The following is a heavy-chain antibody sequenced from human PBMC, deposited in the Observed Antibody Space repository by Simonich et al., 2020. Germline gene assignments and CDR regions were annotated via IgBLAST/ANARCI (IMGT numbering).Heavy chain of an antibody. Sequence: EVQLVESGGGLVQPGGSLRLSCAASGFTFSSYEMNCVRKAPGKGLEWVSYISSSGSTIYYADSVKGRVTSARDNAKNSLYLQMNSLRAEDTAVYYCARDFRLQLVEIGTYYYYGMDVWGQGTTVTVSS. D-gene: IGHD6-6*01. J-gene: IGHJ6*02. CDR3: ARDFRLQLVEIGTYYYYGMDV. V-gene: IGHV3-48*03. CDR2: ISSSGSTI. CDR1: GFTFSSYE.